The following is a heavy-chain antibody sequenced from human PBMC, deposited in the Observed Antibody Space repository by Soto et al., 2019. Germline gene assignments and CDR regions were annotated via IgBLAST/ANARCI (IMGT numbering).Heavy chain of an antibody. CDR2: IYSGGST. D-gene: IGHD6-6*01. CDR3: ARSYSSSFPIDY. Sequence: GGSLRLSCAASGFTVSSNYMSWVRQAPGKGLERVSVIYSGGSTYYADSVKGRFTISRDNSKNTLYLQMNSLRAEDTAVYYCARSYSSSFPIDYWGQGTLVTVSS. V-gene: IGHV3-53*01. J-gene: IGHJ4*02. CDR1: GFTVSSNY.